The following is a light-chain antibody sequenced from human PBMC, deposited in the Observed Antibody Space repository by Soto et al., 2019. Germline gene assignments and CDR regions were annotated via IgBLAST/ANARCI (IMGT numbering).Light chain of an antibody. CDR2: EFS. V-gene: IGLV2-14*01. CDR3: TSYTTSSAHWV. Sequence: QSALTQPASVSGSPGQSITISCTGTSSDVGGYNYVSWYQQHPGKAPKLMIYEFSNRPSGVSNRFSGSKSGNTASLTISGLQAEDEADYYCTSYTTSSAHWVFGGGTKLTVL. CDR1: SSDVGGYNY. J-gene: IGLJ3*02.